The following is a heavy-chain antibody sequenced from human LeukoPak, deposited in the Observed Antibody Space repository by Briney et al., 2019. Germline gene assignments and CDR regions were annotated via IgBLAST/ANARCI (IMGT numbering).Heavy chain of an antibody. D-gene: IGHD4-17*01. V-gene: IGHV3-21*01. Sequence: GGSLRLSCAASGFTFSSYSMNWVRQAPGKGLEWVSSISSSSSYIYYADSVKGRFTISRDNAKNSLYLQMNSLRAEDTAVYYCARDRGYGDKPPAFDYWGQGTLVTVSS. CDR2: ISSSSSYI. J-gene: IGHJ4*02. CDR3: ARDRGYGDKPPAFDY. CDR1: GFTFSSYS.